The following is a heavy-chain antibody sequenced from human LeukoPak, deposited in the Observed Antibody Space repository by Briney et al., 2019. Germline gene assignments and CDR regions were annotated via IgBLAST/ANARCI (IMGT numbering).Heavy chain of an antibody. J-gene: IGHJ6*02. CDR1: GGSFSGYY. Sequence: PSETLSLTCAVYGGSFSGYYWSWIRQPPGKGLEWIGEINHSGSTNYDPSLKSRVTISVDTSKNQFSLKLSSVTAADTAVYYCARAPLNPFTILRTEDYGMDVWGQGTTVTISS. V-gene: IGHV4-34*01. D-gene: IGHD3-9*01. CDR2: INHSGST. CDR3: ARAPLNPFTILRTEDYGMDV.